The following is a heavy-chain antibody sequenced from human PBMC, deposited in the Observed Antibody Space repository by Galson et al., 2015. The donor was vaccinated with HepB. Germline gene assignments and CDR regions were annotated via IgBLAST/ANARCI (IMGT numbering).Heavy chain of an antibody. D-gene: IGHD3-10*01. V-gene: IGHV3-9*01. Sequence: SLRLSCAASGFTFDDYAMHWVRPAPGKGLEWVSGISWNSGSIGYADSVKGRFTISRDNAKNSLYLQMNSLRAEDTALYYCAKDRDYYGSGSYSVEYFDYWGQGTLVTVSS. CDR2: ISWNSGSI. CDR3: AKDRDYYGSGSYSVEYFDY. CDR1: GFTFDDYA. J-gene: IGHJ4*02.